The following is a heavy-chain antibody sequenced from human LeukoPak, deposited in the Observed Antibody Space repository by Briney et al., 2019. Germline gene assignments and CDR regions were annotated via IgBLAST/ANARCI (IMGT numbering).Heavy chain of an antibody. V-gene: IGHV3-53*01. Sequence: GGSLRLSCAASGFTFDDYGMSWVRQAPGKGLEWVSVIYSGGSTYYADSVKGRFTISRDNSKNTLYLQMNSLRAEDTAVYYCARGDYGGIPDDYWGQGTLVTVSS. D-gene: IGHD4-23*01. CDR3: ARGDYGGIPDDY. CDR1: GFTFDDYG. CDR2: IYSGGST. J-gene: IGHJ4*02.